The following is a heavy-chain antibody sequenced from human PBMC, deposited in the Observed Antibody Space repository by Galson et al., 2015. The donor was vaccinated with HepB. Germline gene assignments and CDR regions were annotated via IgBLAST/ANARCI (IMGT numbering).Heavy chain of an antibody. CDR3: ARGGVVVPAAAPYYDILTGYYTFPFDY. CDR2: IIPIFGTA. V-gene: IGHV1-69*13. D-gene: IGHD3-9*01. Sequence: SVKVSCKASGGTFSSYAISWVRQAPGQGLEWMGGIIPIFGTANYAQKFQGRVTITADGSTSTAYMELSSLRSEDTAVYYCARGGVVVPAAAPYYDILTGYYTFPFDYWGQGTLVTVSS. CDR1: GGTFSSYA. J-gene: IGHJ4*02.